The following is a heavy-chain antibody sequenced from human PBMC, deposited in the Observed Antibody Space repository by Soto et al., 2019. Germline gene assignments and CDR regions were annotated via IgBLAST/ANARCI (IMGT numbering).Heavy chain of an antibody. CDR1: GGSFSGYY. J-gene: IGHJ4*02. CDR2: INHSGST. CDR3: ARTGRNYDFWSGYYSARPNYYFDY. D-gene: IGHD3-3*01. V-gene: IGHV4-34*01. Sequence: PSETLSLTCAVYGGSFSGYYWSWIRQPPGKGLEWIGEINHSGSTNYNPSLKSRVTISVDTSKNQFSLKLSSVTAADTAVYYCARTGRNYDFWSGYYSARPNYYFDYWGQGTLVTVSS.